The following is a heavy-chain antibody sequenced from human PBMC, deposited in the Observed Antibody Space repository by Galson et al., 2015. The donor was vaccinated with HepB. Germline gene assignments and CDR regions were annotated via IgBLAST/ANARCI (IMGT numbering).Heavy chain of an antibody. CDR1: GYTFTSYG. CDR3: ARGLSDILGDGNYYYYMDV. D-gene: IGHD5-12*01. CDR2: ISAYNGNT. J-gene: IGHJ6*03. Sequence: SVKVSCKASGYTFTSYGISWVRQAPGQGLEWMGWISAYNGNTNYAQKLQGRVTMTTDTSTSTAYMELRSLRSDDTAVYYCARGLSDILGDGNYYYYMDVWGKGTTVTVSS. V-gene: IGHV1-18*01.